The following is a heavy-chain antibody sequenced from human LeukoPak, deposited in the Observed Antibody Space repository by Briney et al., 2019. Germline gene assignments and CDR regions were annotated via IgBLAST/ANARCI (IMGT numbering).Heavy chain of an antibody. Sequence: ASVKVSCKASGYTLTGYYMHWVRQAPGQGLEWMGWINPNSGGTNYAQKFQGWVTMTRDTSISTAYMELSRLRSDDTAVYYCAREDSGSYYDYWGQGTLVTVSS. D-gene: IGHD1-26*01. CDR2: INPNSGGT. CDR1: GYTLTGYY. V-gene: IGHV1-2*04. CDR3: AREDSGSYYDY. J-gene: IGHJ4*02.